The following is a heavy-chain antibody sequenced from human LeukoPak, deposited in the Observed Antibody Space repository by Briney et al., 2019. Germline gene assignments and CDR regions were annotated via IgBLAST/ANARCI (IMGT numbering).Heavy chain of an antibody. CDR1: GFTFSAYA. CDR2: ICGSGGGT. D-gene: IGHD2-2*02. CDR3: AKLTGSSCYTAVDF. Sequence: QSGGSLRLSCAASGFTFSAYAISWVRQAPGKGLEWVSAICGSGGGTFYVDSVKGRFTISRDNSKNTLYLQMNSLRAEDTALYYCAKLTGSSCYTAVDFWGQGTLVSVSS. V-gene: IGHV3-23*01. J-gene: IGHJ4*02.